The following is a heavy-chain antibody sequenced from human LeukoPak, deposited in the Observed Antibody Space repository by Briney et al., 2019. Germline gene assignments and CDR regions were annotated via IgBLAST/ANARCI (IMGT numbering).Heavy chain of an antibody. Sequence: GGSLRLSCAASTFTFSSYAMSWVRQAPGKGLEWISPISASTDSTYYADSVKGRFTISRDNSKNTLYLQMNSLRAEDTAIYYCARRFRDWGQGTLVTVSS. CDR2: ISASTDST. D-gene: IGHD5-24*01. CDR3: ARRFRD. V-gene: IGHV3-23*01. J-gene: IGHJ4*02. CDR1: TFTFSSYA.